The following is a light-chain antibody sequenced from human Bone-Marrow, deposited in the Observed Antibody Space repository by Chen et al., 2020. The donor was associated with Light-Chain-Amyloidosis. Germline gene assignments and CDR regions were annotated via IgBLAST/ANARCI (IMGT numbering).Light chain of an antibody. Sequence: EIVLTQSPGTLSLSPGEGANLSCRASQTISSNYLTWYQQKFGQAPRLLIYGSSSRATGIPDRFTGSGSGTDFTLTINRLEPEDFAMYYCQQYGTSPFTFGGGTKVEIK. V-gene: IGKV3-20*01. CDR2: GSS. CDR3: QQYGTSPFT. CDR1: QTISSNY. J-gene: IGKJ4*01.